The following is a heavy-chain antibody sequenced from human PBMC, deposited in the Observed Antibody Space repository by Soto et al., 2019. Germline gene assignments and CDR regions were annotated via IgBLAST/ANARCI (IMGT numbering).Heavy chain of an antibody. CDR2: ISFSGVNR. D-gene: IGHD3-10*01. V-gene: IGHV3-23*01. J-gene: IGHJ4*02. CDR1: GFTFSSYA. Sequence: EVQLLESGGGLVQPGGSLRLSCAASGFTFSSYAMIWVRQAPGKGLEWVSTISFSGVNRHYADSVQGRFTISRDNSKNTLYLQMNSLRAEDTAIYYCAKVGSGSYSAHSWGQGTLVTVSS. CDR3: AKVGSGSYSAHS.